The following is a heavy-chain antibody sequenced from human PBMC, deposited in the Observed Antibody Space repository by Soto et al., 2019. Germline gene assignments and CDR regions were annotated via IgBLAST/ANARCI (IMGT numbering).Heavy chain of an antibody. CDR2: IYYSGST. D-gene: IGHD2-15*01. J-gene: IGHJ5*02. CDR3: ARLYCSGGSCYDGVNWFVP. CDR1: GGSISSYY. V-gene: IGHV4-59*01. Sequence: PSETLSLTCTVSGGSISSYYWSWIRQSPGKGLEWIGYIYYSGSTNYNPSLKSRVTISVDTSKNQFSLKLSSVTAADTAVYYCARLYCSGGSCYDGVNWFVPWGQGTLVTVSS.